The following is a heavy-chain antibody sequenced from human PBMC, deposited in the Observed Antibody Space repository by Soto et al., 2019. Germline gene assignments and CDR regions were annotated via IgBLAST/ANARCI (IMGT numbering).Heavy chain of an antibody. CDR3: AKDWNDSSGYYPLDAFDI. D-gene: IGHD3-22*01. J-gene: IGHJ3*02. Sequence: GGSLRLSCAASGFTFSSYAMSWVRQAPGKGLEWVSAISGSGGSTYYADSVKGRFTISRDNSKNTLYLQMNSLRAEDTAVYYCAKDWNDSSGYYPLDAFDIWGQGTMVTVSS. CDR2: ISGSGGST. V-gene: IGHV3-23*01. CDR1: GFTFSSYA.